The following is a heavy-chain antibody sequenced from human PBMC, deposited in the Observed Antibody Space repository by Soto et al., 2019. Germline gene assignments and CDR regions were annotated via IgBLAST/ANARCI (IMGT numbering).Heavy chain of an antibody. Sequence: WGSLRLSCAASGFTFSNAWMSWVRQAPGKGLEWVGRIKIKTDGGTTDYAAPVKGRFTISRDDSKNTLYLQMNSLKTEDTAVYYCTTWLAGYESWGQGNMVSVSA. J-gene: IGHJ5*02. CDR1: GFTFSNAW. D-gene: IGHD2-15*01. CDR2: IKIKTDGGTT. CDR3: TTWLAGYES. V-gene: IGHV3-15*01.